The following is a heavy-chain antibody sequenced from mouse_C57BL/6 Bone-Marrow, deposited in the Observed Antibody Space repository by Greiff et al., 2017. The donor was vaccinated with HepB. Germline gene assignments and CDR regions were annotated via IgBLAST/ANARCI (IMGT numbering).Heavy chain of an antibody. CDR2: INYDGSST. V-gene: IGHV5-16*01. D-gene: IGHD1-1*01. J-gene: IGHJ1*03. Sequence: DVMLVESEGGLVQPGSSMKLSCTASGFTFSDYYMAWVRQVPEKGLEWVANINYDGSSTYYLDSLKSRFIISRDNAKNILYLQMSSLKSEDTATYYCARRHRGVGDRYWYFDVWGTGTTVTVSS. CDR1: GFTFSDYY. CDR3: ARRHRGVGDRYWYFDV.